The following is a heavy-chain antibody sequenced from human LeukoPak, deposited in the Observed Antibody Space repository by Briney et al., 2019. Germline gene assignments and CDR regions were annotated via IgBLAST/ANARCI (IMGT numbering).Heavy chain of an antibody. CDR2: ISDRGGST. V-gene: IGHV3-23*01. CDR1: GFAFSNYA. D-gene: IGHD1-26*01. J-gene: IGHJ4*02. Sequence: GGSLRLSCAASGFAFSNYAMSWVRQAPGKGLEWVSAISDRGGSTYYADSVKGRFTISRDNSKNTLYLQMNSLRAEDTAVYYCALRGTTRLFWGQGTPVTVSS. CDR3: ALRGTTRLF.